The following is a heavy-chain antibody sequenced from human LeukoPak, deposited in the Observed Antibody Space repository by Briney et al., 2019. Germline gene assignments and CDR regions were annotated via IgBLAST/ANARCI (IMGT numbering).Heavy chain of an antibody. Sequence: PSETLSLTCTGSGGSISSSSYYWGWVRQPPGKGLEWVGTIFYRGSTFYNPSLKSRVTISVDTSKNQFSLKLSSVTAADTAVYSCARITGTPTHFDYWGQGTLVTVSS. J-gene: IGHJ4*02. CDR2: IFYRGST. CDR1: GGSISSSSYY. CDR3: ARITGTPTHFDY. D-gene: IGHD1-20*01. V-gene: IGHV4-39*01.